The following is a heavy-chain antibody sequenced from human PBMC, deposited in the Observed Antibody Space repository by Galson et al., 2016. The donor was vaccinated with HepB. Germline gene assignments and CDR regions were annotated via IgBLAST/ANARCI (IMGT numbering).Heavy chain of an antibody. Sequence: ALVKPTQTLTLTCTFSGFSLSTSGMCVSWIRQPPGKALEWLALIDWDEDKYYSTSLKTRPTISKDTSKNQVVLTMTNMDPVDTATYYCARMKNYYYGMDVWGQGTTVTVSS. CDR3: ARMKNYYYGMDV. CDR2: IDWDEDK. J-gene: IGHJ6*02. CDR1: GFSLSTSGMC. V-gene: IGHV2-70*01.